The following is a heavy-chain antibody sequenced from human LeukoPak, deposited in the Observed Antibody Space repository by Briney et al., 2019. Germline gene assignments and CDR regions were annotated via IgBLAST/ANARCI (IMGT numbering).Heavy chain of an antibody. D-gene: IGHD3-16*01. J-gene: IGHJ4*02. CDR2: IKEDGSEK. Sequence: GGSLRLSCAASGFTFSSYWMTWVRQAPGKGLECLANIKEDGSEKYYVDSVKGRFTISRDNAKNSLYLQMNSLRAEDTAVYYCARGRGMGYWGQGTLVTVSS. CDR3: ARGRGMGY. V-gene: IGHV3-7*01. CDR1: GFTFSSYW.